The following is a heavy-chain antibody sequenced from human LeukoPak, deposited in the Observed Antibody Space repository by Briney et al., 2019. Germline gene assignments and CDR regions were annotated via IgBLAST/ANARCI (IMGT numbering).Heavy chain of an antibody. D-gene: IGHD6-13*01. CDR3: ARHTMGSSWSFDY. CDR2: IDPSDSYT. Sequence: GESLKISCKGSGYSFTSYWISWVRQMPGKGLEWMGRIDPSDSYTNYSPSFQGHVTISADKSISTAYLQWSSLKASDTAMYYCARHTMGSSWSFDYWGQGTLVTVSS. J-gene: IGHJ4*02. CDR1: GYSFTSYW. V-gene: IGHV5-10-1*01.